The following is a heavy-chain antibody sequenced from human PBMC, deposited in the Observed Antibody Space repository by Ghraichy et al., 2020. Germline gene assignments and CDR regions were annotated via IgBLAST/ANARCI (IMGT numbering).Heavy chain of an antibody. V-gene: IGHV3-33*01. CDR3: ARDQGSGWHFDY. CDR1: GFTFSSYG. D-gene: IGHD6-19*01. J-gene: IGHJ4*02. Sequence: GGSLRLSCAASGFTFSSYGMHWVRQAPGKGLEWVAVIWYDGSNKYYADSVKGRFTISRDNSKNTLYLQMNSLRAEDTAVYYCARDQGSGWHFDYWGQGTLVTVSS. CDR2: IWYDGSNK.